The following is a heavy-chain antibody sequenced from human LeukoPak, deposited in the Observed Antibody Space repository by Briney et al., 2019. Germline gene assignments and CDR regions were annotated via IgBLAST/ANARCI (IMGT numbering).Heavy chain of an antibody. CDR2: ISHSGRI. CDR1: GGSFSDYY. CDR3: ARDTQVWSYGIDV. V-gene: IGHV4-34*01. Sequence: SETLSLTCAVYGGSFSDYYWSWIRQPPGPELKWIGGISHSGRINYHPSLKSRVAMSADTSKSQFSLDLRCVTAADTAVYYCARDTQVWSYGIDVWGQGTTVTVSS. D-gene: IGHD5-18*01. J-gene: IGHJ6*02.